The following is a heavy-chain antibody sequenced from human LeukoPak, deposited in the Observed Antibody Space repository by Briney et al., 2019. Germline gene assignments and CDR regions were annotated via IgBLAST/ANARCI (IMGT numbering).Heavy chain of an antibody. V-gene: IGHV4-61*02. J-gene: IGHJ4*02. CDR3: ARASYSYDINGWVPFDY. CDR1: GGSISSGSYY. CDR2: IYTSGST. Sequence: PSETLSLTCTVSGGSISSGSYYWSWIRQPAGKGLEWIGRIYTSGSTNYNPSLKSRVTISGDTSKNQFSLGLSSVTAADTAVYYCARASYSYDINGWVPFDYWGQGTLVTVSS. D-gene: IGHD3-22*01.